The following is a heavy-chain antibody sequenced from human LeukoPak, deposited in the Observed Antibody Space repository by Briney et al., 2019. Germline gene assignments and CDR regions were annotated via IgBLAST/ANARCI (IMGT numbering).Heavy chain of an antibody. V-gene: IGHV3-30*18. CDR3: ANDRYEDMTTVTTLFDY. CDR2: ISYDGSNK. J-gene: IGHJ4*02. Sequence: GGSLRLSCAASGFTFSSYGMHWVRQAPGKGLEWVAVISYDGSNKYYADSVKGRFTISRDNSKNTLYLQMNSLRAEDTAVYYCANDRYEDMTTVTTLFDYWGQGTLVTVSS. D-gene: IGHD4-11*01. CDR1: GFTFSSYG.